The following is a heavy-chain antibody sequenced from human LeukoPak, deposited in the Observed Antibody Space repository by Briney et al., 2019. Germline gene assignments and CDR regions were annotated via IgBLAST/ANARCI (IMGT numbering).Heavy chain of an antibody. J-gene: IGHJ4*02. CDR2: ISGSRGST. D-gene: IGHD3-10*01. CDR1: GFTFSSYA. V-gene: IGHV3-23*01. CDR3: AKDPGMVRGHRAY. Sequence: GGSLRLSCAASGFTFSSYAMSWVRQAPGKGLEWVSAISGSRGSTYYADSVKGRFTISRDNSKNTLYLQMNSLRAEDTAVYYCAKDPGMVRGHRAYWGQGTLVTVSS.